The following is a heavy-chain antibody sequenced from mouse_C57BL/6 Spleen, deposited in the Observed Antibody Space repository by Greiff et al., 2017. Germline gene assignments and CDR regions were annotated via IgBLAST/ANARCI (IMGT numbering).Heavy chain of an antibody. J-gene: IGHJ3*01. V-gene: IGHV14-3*01. CDR2: IDPANGNT. Sequence: EVQLQESVAELVRPGASVKLSCTASGFNIKNTYMHWVKQRPEQGLEWIGRIDPANGNTKYAPKFKGKATITADTSSNTAYLQLSSLTSEDTAIYYCADHYYGSSYRAYWGQGTLVTVSA. CDR3: ADHYYGSSYRAY. CDR1: GFNIKNTY. D-gene: IGHD1-1*01.